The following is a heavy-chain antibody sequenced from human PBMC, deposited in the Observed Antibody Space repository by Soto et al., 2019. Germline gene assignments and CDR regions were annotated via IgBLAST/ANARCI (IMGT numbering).Heavy chain of an antibody. CDR2: INLRGGTT. CDR1: GYNFNQYY. V-gene: IGHV1-46*02. CDR3: ARGPDDSDVPRWDH. Sequence: QVQLVQSGPEVRKPGASVRLSCATSGYNFNQYYIHWVRQAPGQGLEWMGIINLRGGTTEYAHKFRGRVTVTDDTSTRTAYMELSSLRSEDTAVYFCARGPDDSDVPRWDHWVQGTLITVSS. D-gene: IGHD4-17*01. J-gene: IGHJ4*02.